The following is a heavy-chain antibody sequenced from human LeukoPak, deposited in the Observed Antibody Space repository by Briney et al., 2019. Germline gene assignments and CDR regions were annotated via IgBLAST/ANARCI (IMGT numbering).Heavy chain of an antibody. CDR3: AGSLGYCTSNVCYLKY. CDR1: GYTFIGYY. CDR2: INPNSGGT. V-gene: IGHV1-2*02. J-gene: IGHJ4*02. D-gene: IGHD2-8*01. Sequence: ASVKVSCKASGYTFIGYYMHWVRQAPGQGLEWMGWINPNSGGTNYAQKFQGRVTMTRDTSISTAYMELRSLRSDDTAVYYCAGSLGYCTSNVCYLKYWGQGTLVTVSS.